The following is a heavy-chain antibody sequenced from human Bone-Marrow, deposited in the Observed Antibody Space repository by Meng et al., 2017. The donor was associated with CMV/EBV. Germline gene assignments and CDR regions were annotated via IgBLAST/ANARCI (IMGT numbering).Heavy chain of an antibody. Sequence: SVKVSCKASVGTFSSYAISWVRQAPGQGLEWMGGISPIFGTANYAQKFQGRVTITTDESTSTAYMELSSMRSEDTAVYYCARGIGWKYFDHWGQGTRVTVSS. V-gene: IGHV1-69*05. CDR1: VGTFSSYA. CDR2: ISPIFGTA. D-gene: IGHD6-19*01. CDR3: ARGIGWKYFDH. J-gene: IGHJ4*02.